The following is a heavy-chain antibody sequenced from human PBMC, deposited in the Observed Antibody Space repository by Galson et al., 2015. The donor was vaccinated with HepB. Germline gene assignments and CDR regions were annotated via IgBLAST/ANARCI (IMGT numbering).Heavy chain of an antibody. D-gene: IGHD4-17*01. CDR1: GYTLTELS. J-gene: IGHJ6*03. CDR2: FDPEDGET. CDR3: ATGPTVTDYYYYYMDI. Sequence: VKVSCKVSGYTLTELSMHWVRQAPGKGLEWMGGFDPEDGETIYAQKFQGRVTMTEDTSTDTAYMELSSLRSEDTAVYYCATGPTVTDYYYYYMDIWGKGTTVTVSS. V-gene: IGHV1-24*01.